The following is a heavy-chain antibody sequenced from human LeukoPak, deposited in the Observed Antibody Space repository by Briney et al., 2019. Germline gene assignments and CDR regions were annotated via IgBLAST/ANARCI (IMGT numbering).Heavy chain of an antibody. CDR3: ARGQWRRGHAVLPLDP. D-gene: IGHD6-19*01. CDR2: INSDGSST. J-gene: IGHJ5*02. V-gene: IGHV3-74*01. Sequence: PGGSLRLSCAASGFTFSSYWMYWVRQAPGKGLEWVSRINSDGSSTSYADSVKGRFTSSRDNAKNTLYLQMNSLRAEDTAVYYCARGQWRRGHAVLPLDPWGQGTLVTVSS. CDR1: GFTFSSYW.